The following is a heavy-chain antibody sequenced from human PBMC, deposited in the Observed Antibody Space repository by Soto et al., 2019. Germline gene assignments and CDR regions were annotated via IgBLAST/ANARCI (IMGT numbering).Heavy chain of an antibody. D-gene: IGHD5-12*01. CDR2: ITTYNGDT. V-gene: IGHV1-18*04. CDR3: ARGRGYSLIPVVDDAVDV. Sequence: QVQLVQSGGEVKKPGASVKVSCKASGYSFTGYGMNWVRQAPGQGPEWLGRITTYNGDTNYAQNFQGRLTMTTDTSTGTTYMELRSLRSDDTAVYYCARGRGYSLIPVVDDAVDVWGQGTLVTVSS. CDR1: GYSFTGYG. J-gene: IGHJ3*01.